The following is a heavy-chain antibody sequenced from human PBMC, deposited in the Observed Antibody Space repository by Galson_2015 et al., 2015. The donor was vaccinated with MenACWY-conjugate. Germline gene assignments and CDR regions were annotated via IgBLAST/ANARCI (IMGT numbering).Heavy chain of an antibody. Sequence: SLRLSCAVSGTTFSDYGFHWVRQAPGKGLEWVAFIRYDGRNINYPDSVRGRFTISRDNSKNTLYLQMNSLRAEDTAVYYCARANYNNYFYFEFWGQGTLVTVSS. D-gene: IGHD4-11*01. CDR3: ARANYNNYFYFEF. J-gene: IGHJ4*02. CDR1: GTTFSDYG. CDR2: IRYDGRNI. V-gene: IGHV3-30*02.